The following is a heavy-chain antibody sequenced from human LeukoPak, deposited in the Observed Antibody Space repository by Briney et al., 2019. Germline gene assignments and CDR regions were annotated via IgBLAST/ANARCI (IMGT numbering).Heavy chain of an antibody. Sequence: ASVKVSCKASGYTFTSYGISWVRQPPGQGLEWMGWISAYNGNTNYAQKLQGRVTMTTDTSTSTAYMELRSLRSDDTAVYYCARVLGAVAGTVYNWFDPWGQGTLVTVSS. J-gene: IGHJ5*02. CDR2: ISAYNGNT. CDR3: ARVLGAVAGTVYNWFDP. CDR1: GYTFTSYG. V-gene: IGHV1-18*01. D-gene: IGHD6-19*01.